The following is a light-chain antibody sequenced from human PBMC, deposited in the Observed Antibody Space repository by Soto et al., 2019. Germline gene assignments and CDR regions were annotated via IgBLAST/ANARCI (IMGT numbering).Light chain of an antibody. CDR1: QSVSNN. CDR3: QQYNNWPPWT. J-gene: IGKJ1*01. Sequence: EIVMTQSPATVSVSPGERATLSCRASQSVSNNLAWYQQKPGQAPRLLIYGASTRATGIPARFSGSGSGTELTLTIRGLQSEDFAVYYCQQYNNWPPWTFGQGTKVEIK. CDR2: GAS. V-gene: IGKV3-15*01.